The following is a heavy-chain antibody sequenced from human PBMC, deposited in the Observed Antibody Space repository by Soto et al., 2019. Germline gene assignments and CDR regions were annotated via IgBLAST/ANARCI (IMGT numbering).Heavy chain of an antibody. Sequence: EVQLVESGGGLVQPGGYLRLYCAASGFTVSSNYMSWVRQAPGKGLEWVSVIYSGGSAYYADSVKGRFTISRDNSKNTLYLQMNSLRAEDTAVYYCARHGYSYGGGYFDYWGHGPLVTVSS. CDR1: GFTVSSNY. CDR2: IYSGGSA. J-gene: IGHJ4*01. D-gene: IGHD5-18*01. V-gene: IGHV3-66*04. CDR3: ARHGYSYGGGYFDY.